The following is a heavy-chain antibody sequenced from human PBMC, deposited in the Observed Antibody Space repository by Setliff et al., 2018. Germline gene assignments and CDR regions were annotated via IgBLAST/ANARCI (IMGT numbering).Heavy chain of an antibody. CDR3: ARDWSKEVSDY. Sequence: SVKVSCKASGGTFSSYAISWVRQAPGQGLEWMGGIIPILGIANYAQKFQGRVPITADRSTSTAYMELRSLRSDDTAVYYCARDWSKEVSDYWGQGTLVTVSS. J-gene: IGHJ4*02. CDR2: IIPILGIA. CDR1: GGTFSSYA. V-gene: IGHV1-69*10.